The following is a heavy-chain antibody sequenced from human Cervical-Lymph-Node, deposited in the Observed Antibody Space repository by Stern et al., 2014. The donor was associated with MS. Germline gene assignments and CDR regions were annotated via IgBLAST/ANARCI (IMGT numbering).Heavy chain of an antibody. J-gene: IGHJ4*02. CDR2: INADTGDT. Sequence: VQLVQSGAEVRKPGASVKVSCKASGYTFNDYVMHWVRQAPGQRLELLGWINADTGDTQYSQNFQDRVTISRDTSATTASMELTSLTSEDTSVYFCAREAFRSGWRVFDFWGQGTLVTVSP. D-gene: IGHD6-19*01. CDR3: AREAFRSGWRVFDF. CDR1: GYTFNDYV. V-gene: IGHV1-3*01.